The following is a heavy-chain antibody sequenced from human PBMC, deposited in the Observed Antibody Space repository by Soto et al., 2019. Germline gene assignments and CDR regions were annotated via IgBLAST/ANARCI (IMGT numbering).Heavy chain of an antibody. J-gene: IGHJ5*02. D-gene: IGHD7-27*01. CDR1: GGSFSSSPYY. V-gene: IGHV4-39*01. CDR3: ARQVVRAWGRFDP. CDR2: IYYSRIT. Sequence: PSESLSVTCTVSGGSFSSSPYYWGWILQPPGKALEWIGTIYYSRITYYNPYLQSRVTISVDTSKNQFSLRLSFVTAADAALYFCARQVVRAWGRFDPWGQGTLVTVSP.